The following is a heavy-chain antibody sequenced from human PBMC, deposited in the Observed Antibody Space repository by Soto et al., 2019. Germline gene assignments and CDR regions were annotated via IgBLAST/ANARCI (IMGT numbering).Heavy chain of an antibody. CDR3: ARERIAAAGASHNWFDP. V-gene: IGHV4-31*03. CDR1: GGSISSGGYY. D-gene: IGHD6-13*01. Sequence: PSETLSLTCTVSGGSISSGGYYWSWIRQHPGKGLEWIGYIYYSGSTYYNPSLKSRVTISVDTSKNQFPLKLSSVTAADTAVYYCARERIAAAGASHNWFDPWGQGTLVTVSS. CDR2: IYYSGST. J-gene: IGHJ5*02.